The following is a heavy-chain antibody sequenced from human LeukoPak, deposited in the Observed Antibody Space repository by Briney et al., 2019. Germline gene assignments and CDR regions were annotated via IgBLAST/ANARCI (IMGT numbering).Heavy chain of an antibody. Sequence: SETLSLTCTVSGSSIGTYSWSWIRQPPGKGLEWVGYIYTTGSTHYNPSLKSRVTMSLDTTKNQLSLRLSSETAADTAVYYCVRHSYSGYDLSYWGQGTLVTVSS. D-gene: IGHD5-12*01. CDR1: GSSIGTYS. J-gene: IGHJ4*02. CDR2: IYTTGST. V-gene: IGHV4-4*09. CDR3: VRHSYSGYDLSY.